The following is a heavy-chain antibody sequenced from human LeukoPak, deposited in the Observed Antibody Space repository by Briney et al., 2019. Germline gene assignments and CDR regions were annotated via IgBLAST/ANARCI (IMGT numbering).Heavy chain of an antibody. CDR2: IKQDGSES. V-gene: IGHV3-7*01. CDR3: ARWERYYYVSAFDI. CDR1: GFTFSSYW. D-gene: IGHD3-10*01. J-gene: IGHJ3*02. Sequence: GGSLRLSCAASGFTFSSYWMNWVRQAPGKGLEWVANIKQDGSESYYVDSVKGRFTISRDNAKNSLYLQMNSLRAEDTAVYYCARWERYYYVSAFDIWGPGTMVTVSS.